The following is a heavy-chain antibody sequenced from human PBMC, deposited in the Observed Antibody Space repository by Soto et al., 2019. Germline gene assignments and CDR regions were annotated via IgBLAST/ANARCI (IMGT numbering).Heavy chain of an antibody. Sequence: SETLSLTCAVYGGSFSGYYWSWIRQPPGKGLEWIGEINHSGSTNYNPSLKSRVTISVDTSKNQFSLELRSVTAADTAVYYCARGGMSLFHYSSSYDYMDVWGKGTTVNVSS. D-gene: IGHD6-6*01. CDR2: INHSGST. CDR3: ARGGMSLFHYSSSYDYMDV. CDR1: GGSFSGYY. V-gene: IGHV4-34*01. J-gene: IGHJ6*03.